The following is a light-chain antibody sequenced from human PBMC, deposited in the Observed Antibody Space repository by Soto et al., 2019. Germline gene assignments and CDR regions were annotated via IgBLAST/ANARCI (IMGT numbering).Light chain of an antibody. CDR3: QQYNSWPLT. V-gene: IGKV3-15*01. J-gene: IGKJ4*01. Sequence: EIVMTQSPATLSVSPGERATLSCRASQSVYSNLAWYQQKPGQAPRLLIYGASNRATGIPARFSGSGSGTEFTLTISSLQSEDFAVYYCQQYNSWPLTFGGGTKVEIK. CDR2: GAS. CDR1: QSVYSN.